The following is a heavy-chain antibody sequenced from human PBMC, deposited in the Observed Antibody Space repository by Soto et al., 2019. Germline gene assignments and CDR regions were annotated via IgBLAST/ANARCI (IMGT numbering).Heavy chain of an antibody. D-gene: IGHD6-19*01. CDR3: ARQQWVGRNYFYYGMDV. Sequence: PGESLKSSCSGSGYAFTNYWIGWVRRMPWKGLECLGIIHPHDSDTRYSPSFQGQVTISADKSINTAYLQWSSLKASDSGIYYCARQQWVGRNYFYYGMDVWGQGTTVTVSS. J-gene: IGHJ6*02. V-gene: IGHV5-51*01. CDR1: GYAFTNYW. CDR2: IHPHDSDT.